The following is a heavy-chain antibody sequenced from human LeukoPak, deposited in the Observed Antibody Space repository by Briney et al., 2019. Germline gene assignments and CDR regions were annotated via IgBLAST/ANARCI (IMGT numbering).Heavy chain of an antibody. CDR3: ARVGITMIVV. Sequence: GGSLRLSCAASGFTFSNYVMSWVRQAPGKGLEWVSAISGSGDSTYYADSVKGRFTISRDNAKNSLYLQMNSLRDEDTAVYYCARVGITMIVVWGQGTLVTVSS. D-gene: IGHD3-22*01. CDR2: ISGSGDST. J-gene: IGHJ4*02. V-gene: IGHV3-23*01. CDR1: GFTFSNYV.